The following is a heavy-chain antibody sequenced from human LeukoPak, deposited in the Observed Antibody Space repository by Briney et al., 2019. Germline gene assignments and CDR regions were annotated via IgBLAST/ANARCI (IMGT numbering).Heavy chain of an antibody. CDR1: GYTFTGYY. CDR3: AREGADGYNFAFDI. J-gene: IGHJ3*02. V-gene: IGHV1-2*02. CDR2: INPNSGGT. D-gene: IGHD5-24*01. Sequence: GASVKVSCKASGYTFTGYYMHWVRQAPGQGLEGMGWINPNSGGTNYAQKFQGRVTMIRDTSISTAYMELSRLRSDDTAVYYCAREGADGYNFAFDIWGQGTMVTVSS.